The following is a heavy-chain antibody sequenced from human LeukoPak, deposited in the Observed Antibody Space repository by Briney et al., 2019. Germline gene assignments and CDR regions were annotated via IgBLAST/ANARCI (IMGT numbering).Heavy chain of an antibody. CDR2: INAGNGNT. CDR3: ARVRCSGGSCYSNYYYGMDV. J-gene: IGHJ6*02. Sequence: ASVKVSCKASGYTFTSYAMHWARQAPGQRLEWMGWINAGNGNTKYSQKFQGRVTITRGASASTAYMELSSLRSEDTAVYYCARVRCSGGSCYSNYYYGMDVWGQGTTVTVSS. CDR1: GYTFTSYA. D-gene: IGHD2-15*01. V-gene: IGHV1-3*01.